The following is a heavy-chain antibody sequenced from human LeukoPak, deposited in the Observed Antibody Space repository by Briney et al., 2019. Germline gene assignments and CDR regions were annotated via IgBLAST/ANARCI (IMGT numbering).Heavy chain of an antibody. J-gene: IGHJ4*02. CDR2: ISSSSSYI. Sequence: GTSLRLSCAASGFTFSSYAMHWVRQAPGKGLEWVSSISSSSSYIYYADSVKGRFTISRDNAKNSLYLQMNSLRAEDTAVYYCARVPGFYFDYWGQGTLVTVSS. V-gene: IGHV3-21*01. CDR3: ARVPGFYFDY. CDR1: GFTFSSYA. D-gene: IGHD3-10*01.